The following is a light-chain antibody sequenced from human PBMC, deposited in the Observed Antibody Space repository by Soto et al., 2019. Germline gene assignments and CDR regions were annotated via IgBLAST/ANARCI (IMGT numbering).Light chain of an antibody. CDR1: QSVSSK. J-gene: IGKJ1*01. Sequence: EIVMTQSPATLSVSPGERATLSCRASQSVSSKLAWYQQKPGQAPRVLIYGASTRATGIPARFSGSGSGTEFTLTISSLQSEDFAVYYCQQYNDWPLTWTFGQGTRVEIK. CDR3: QQYNDWPLTWT. CDR2: GAS. V-gene: IGKV3-15*01.